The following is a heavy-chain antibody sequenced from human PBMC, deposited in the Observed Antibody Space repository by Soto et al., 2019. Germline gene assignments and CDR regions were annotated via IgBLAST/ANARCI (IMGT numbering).Heavy chain of an antibody. Sequence: EVQLVESGGGLVQPGGSLRLSCAVSGFTFSTYWMHWVRQVPGKGLVWVSRISLDGSRTSYADSVKGRFTISRDNAKNTLYLQMTSLRAEDSAVYFCVRDRDFYDGRGYASPGDAFDVWGQGTVVSVSS. D-gene: IGHD3-22*01. CDR2: ISLDGSRT. V-gene: IGHV3-74*01. J-gene: IGHJ3*01. CDR3: VRDRDFYDGRGYASPGDAFDV. CDR1: GFTFSTYW.